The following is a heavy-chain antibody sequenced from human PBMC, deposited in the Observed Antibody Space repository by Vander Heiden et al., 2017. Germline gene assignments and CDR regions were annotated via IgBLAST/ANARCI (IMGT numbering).Heavy chain of an antibody. Sequence: QIQLVQSGADVKKPGASVKVSCKASDYMFTDYGISWGRQAPGQGLEWMGWISPKNGNTNDARKLQGRVTMTTDSSTSAAYMELRRLRSDDTAVYYCAKGGGSDYYGLDVWGQGTTVTVSS. CDR2: ISPKNGNT. D-gene: IGHD5-12*01. CDR3: AKGGGSDYYGLDV. CDR1: DYMFTDYG. J-gene: IGHJ6*02. V-gene: IGHV1-18*01.